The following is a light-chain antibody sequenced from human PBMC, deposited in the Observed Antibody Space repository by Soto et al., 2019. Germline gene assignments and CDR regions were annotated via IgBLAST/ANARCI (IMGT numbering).Light chain of an antibody. CDR2: DAS. Sequence: DIQMTQSPPTLSGSVGDRVTITCRATQSINNWLAWYQQKSGTAPKLLIYDASTLESGVPSRFSGSGSGTEFTLTISSLQPDDFATYYCQQYNSFSGYTFSQGTKVDIK. CDR3: QQYNSFSGYT. CDR1: QSINNW. J-gene: IGKJ2*01. V-gene: IGKV1-5*01.